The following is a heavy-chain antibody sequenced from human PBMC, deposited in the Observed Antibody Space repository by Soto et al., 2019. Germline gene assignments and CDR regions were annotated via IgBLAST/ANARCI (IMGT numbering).Heavy chain of an antibody. CDR1: GGTFSSYA. CDR2: IIPIFGTA. CDR3: ARVAVAADYYYGMDV. Sequence: GASVKVSCKASGGTFSSYAISWVRQAPGQGLEWMGGIIPIFGTANYAQKFQGRVTITADESTSTAYMELSSLRSEDTAVYYCARVAVAADYYYGMDVWGQGTTVTVSS. D-gene: IGHD2-15*01. J-gene: IGHJ6*02. V-gene: IGHV1-69*13.